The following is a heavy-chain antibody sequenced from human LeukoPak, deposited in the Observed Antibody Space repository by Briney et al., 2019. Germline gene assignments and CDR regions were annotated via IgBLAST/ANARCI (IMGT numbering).Heavy chain of an antibody. D-gene: IGHD3-16*01. J-gene: IGHJ4*02. V-gene: IGHV1-46*01. CDR2: IIPSDGST. Sequence: ASVTVSCKASGYTFTSYYMHWVRQAPGQGLEWMGVIIPSDGSTRYAQKFQGRVTMTRDTSTSTVYMELSSLRSEDTAVYYCTGRLSAWGQGTLVTVSS. CDR3: TGRLSA. CDR1: GYTFTSYY.